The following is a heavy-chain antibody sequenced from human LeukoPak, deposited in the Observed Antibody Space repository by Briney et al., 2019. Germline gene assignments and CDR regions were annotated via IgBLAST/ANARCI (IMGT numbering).Heavy chain of an antibody. V-gene: IGHV4-61*01. CDR2: IYYSGST. CDR1: DGSISSNSYY. J-gene: IGHJ5*02. D-gene: IGHD6-13*01. Sequence: SETLSLTCTVSDGSISSNSYYWSWIRQPPGKGLEWIGYIYYSGSTNYNPSLKSRVTISVDTSKNQFSLKLSSVTAADTAVYYCAREGGYSSSWYTGAWFDPWGQGTLVTVSS. CDR3: AREGGYSSSWYTGAWFDP.